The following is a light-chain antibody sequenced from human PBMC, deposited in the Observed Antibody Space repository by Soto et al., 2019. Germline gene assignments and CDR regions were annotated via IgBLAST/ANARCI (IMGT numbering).Light chain of an antibody. CDR2: NDS. J-gene: IGKJ4*01. Sequence: DVQMTQSPSTLSASAGDRVTISCRASQGIHSNLAWYQQKPGKPPKLLMYNDSTVQSGVPSRFTASGYGTEFTLTISSLQPEDVATYYCQKYNSAPPTFGGGTTVEIK. CDR1: QGIHSN. V-gene: IGKV1-27*01. CDR3: QKYNSAPPT.